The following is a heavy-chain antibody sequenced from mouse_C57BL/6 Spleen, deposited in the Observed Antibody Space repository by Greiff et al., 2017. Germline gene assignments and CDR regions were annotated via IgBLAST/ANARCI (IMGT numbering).Heavy chain of an antibody. CDR2: INPSNGGT. D-gene: IGHD1-1*01. V-gene: IGHV1-53*01. CDR3: AREGGVYYGSSYGYYFDY. J-gene: IGHJ2*01. CDR1: GYTFTSYW. Sequence: QVQLKQPGTELVKPGASVKLSCKASGYTFTSYWMHWVKQRPGQGLEWIGNINPSNGGTNYNEKFKSKATLTVDKSSSTAYMQLSSLTSEDSAVYYCAREGGVYYGSSYGYYFDYWGQGTTLTVSS.